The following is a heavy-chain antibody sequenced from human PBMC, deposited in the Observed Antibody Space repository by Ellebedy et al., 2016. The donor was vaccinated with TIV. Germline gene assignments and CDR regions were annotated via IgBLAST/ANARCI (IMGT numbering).Heavy chain of an antibody. V-gene: IGHV4-61*08. D-gene: IGHD4-17*01. CDR3: ARGDYGDYQYYFDY. Sequence: MPSETLSLTCTVSGGSISSGDCYWSWIRQPPGKGLEWIGYIYYSGSTNYNPSLKSRVTISVDTSKNQFSLKLSSVTAADTAVYYCARGDYGDYQYYFDYWGQGTLVTVSS. CDR2: IYYSGST. J-gene: IGHJ4*02. CDR1: GGSISSGDCY.